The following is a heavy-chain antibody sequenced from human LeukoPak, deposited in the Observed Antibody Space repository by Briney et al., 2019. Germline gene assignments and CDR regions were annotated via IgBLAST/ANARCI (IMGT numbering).Heavy chain of an antibody. Sequence: SETLSLTCTVSGGSISSSSYYWGWIRQPPGKGLEWIGSIYYSGSTCYNPSLKSRVTISVDTSKNQFSLKLSSVTAADTAVYYCARGPNFDYWGQGTLVTVSS. J-gene: IGHJ4*02. CDR2: IYYSGST. CDR3: ARGPNFDY. V-gene: IGHV4-39*01. CDR1: GGSISSSSYY.